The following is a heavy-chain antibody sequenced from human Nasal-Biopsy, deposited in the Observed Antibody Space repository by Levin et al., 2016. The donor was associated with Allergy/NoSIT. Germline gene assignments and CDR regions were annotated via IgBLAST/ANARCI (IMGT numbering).Heavy chain of an antibody. CDR3: ATWGDPPTGTTRAFDY. CDR2: IHPGGGGT. CDR1: GYTFANYY. Sequence: ASVKVSCKASGYTFANYYIHWVRQAPGQGLEWLGKIHPGGGGTTYTPKFQGRVTMTRDTSTTTVYMELSSLKSDDTAVFYCATWGDPPTGTTRAFDYWGQGTLVTVSS. D-gene: IGHD1-7*01. J-gene: IGHJ4*02. V-gene: IGHV1-46*01.